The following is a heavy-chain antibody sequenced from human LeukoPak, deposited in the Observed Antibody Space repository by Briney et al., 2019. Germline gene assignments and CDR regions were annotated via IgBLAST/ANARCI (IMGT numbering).Heavy chain of an antibody. Sequence: SETLSLTCTVSGGSISSYYWSWIRQPPGKGLEWTGYIYYSGSTNYNPSLKSRVTISVDTSKNQFSLKLSSVTAADTAVYYCARRAPYSYEWSTLDYWGQGTLVTVSS. D-gene: IGHD5-18*01. V-gene: IGHV4-59*08. CDR2: IYYSGST. CDR1: GGSISSYY. CDR3: ARRAPYSYEWSTLDY. J-gene: IGHJ4*02.